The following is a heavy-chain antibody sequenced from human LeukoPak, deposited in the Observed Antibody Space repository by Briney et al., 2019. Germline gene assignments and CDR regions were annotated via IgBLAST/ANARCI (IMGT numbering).Heavy chain of an antibody. J-gene: IGHJ4*02. CDR3: ARIDRGHSGYPYYFDY. Sequence: SETLSLTCTVSGGSVSSDKYYWSWIRQPPGKGLEWIGYIYYSGSTNYNPSLKSRVTISVDTSKNQFSLKLTSVTAADTAVYYCARIDRGHSGYPYYFDYWGQGTLVTVSS. CDR2: IYYSGST. CDR1: GGSVSSDKYY. D-gene: IGHD5-12*01. V-gene: IGHV4-61*01.